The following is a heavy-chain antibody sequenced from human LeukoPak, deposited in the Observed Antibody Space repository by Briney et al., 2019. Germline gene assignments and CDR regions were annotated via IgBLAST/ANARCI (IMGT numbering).Heavy chain of an antibody. CDR2: MNPNSGNT. Sequence: ASVRVSCKASGYTFTSYVINWVRQATGQGLEWMGGMNPNSGNTGYAQKFQGRVTMTTTNSISTASMELSSLRSEETAVYYCATGQNEFYSGSYGWVDYWGERTPVTASS. J-gene: IGHJ4*02. V-gene: IGHV1-8*01. CDR3: ATGQNEFYSGSYGWVDY. D-gene: IGHD1-26*01. CDR1: GYTFTSYV.